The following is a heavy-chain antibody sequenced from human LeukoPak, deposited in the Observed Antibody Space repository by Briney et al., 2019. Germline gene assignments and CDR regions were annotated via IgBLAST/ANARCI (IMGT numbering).Heavy chain of an antibody. V-gene: IGHV3-23*01. D-gene: IGHD2-15*01. J-gene: IGHJ4*02. CDR1: GFTFSSYS. Sequence: GASLRLSCAASGFTFSSYSMCWVRQAPGKGPEWVSGIKESGDITYYADSVKGRFTISRDNSKNTLYLQMNSLRAEDTAKYYCAKYCSGATCPGYWGQGTLVTVSS. CDR2: IKESGDIT. CDR3: AKYCSGATCPGY.